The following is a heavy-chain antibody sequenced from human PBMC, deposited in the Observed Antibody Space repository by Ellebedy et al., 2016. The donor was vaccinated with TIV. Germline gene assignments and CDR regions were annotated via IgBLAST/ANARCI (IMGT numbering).Heavy chain of an antibody. CDR3: ARVTMITFVADY. CDR1: GYSFTTYA. D-gene: IGHD3-16*01. V-gene: IGHV1-3*01. CDR2: INPGSGNT. Sequence: AASVKVSCKASGYSFTTYAMHWVRQAPGQRLEWMGWINPGSGNTKYSQTFQGRVTLTRDTSASTAYMELSSLRSEDTAVYYCARVTMITFVADYWGQGTLVTVSS. J-gene: IGHJ4*02.